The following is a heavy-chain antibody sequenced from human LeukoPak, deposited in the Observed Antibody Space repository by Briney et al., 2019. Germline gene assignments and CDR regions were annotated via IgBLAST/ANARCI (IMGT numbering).Heavy chain of an antibody. CDR3: ARESSRDYGSGTLWFDP. CDR1: GGTFSSYA. J-gene: IGHJ5*02. Sequence: SVKVSCKASGGTFSSYAISWVRQAPGQGLEWMGGIIPIFGTANYAQKFQGGVTITADKSTSTAYMELSSLRSEDTAVYYCARESSRDYGSGTLWFDPWGQGTLVTVSS. D-gene: IGHD3-10*01. CDR2: IIPIFGTA. V-gene: IGHV1-69*06.